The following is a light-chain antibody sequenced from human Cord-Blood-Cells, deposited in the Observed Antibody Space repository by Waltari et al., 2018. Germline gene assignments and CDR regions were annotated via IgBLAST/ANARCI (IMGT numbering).Light chain of an antibody. CDR1: QSISSY. J-gene: IGKJ5*01. Sequence: DIQMTQSPPSLSAAVGDRVTITCRASQSISSYLNWYQQKPGKAPKLLIYAASSLQSGVPLSFSGGGSGTDFTLTIRSLQPEDFATYYCQQSYSTPIAFGQGTRLEIK. V-gene: IGKV1-39*01. CDR2: AAS. CDR3: QQSYSTPIA.